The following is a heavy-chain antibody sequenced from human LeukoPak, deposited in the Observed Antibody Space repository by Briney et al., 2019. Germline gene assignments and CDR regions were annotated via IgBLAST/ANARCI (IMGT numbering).Heavy chain of an antibody. D-gene: IGHD3-22*01. V-gene: IGHV1-46*01. CDR2: INPSGGST. J-gene: IGHJ4*02. CDR3: AREVLGGYYDSSGYPLGY. Sequence: ASVKVSCKASGYTFTSYYMHWVRQAPGQGLEWMGIINPSGGSTSYAQKFQGRVTMTRDMSTSTVYMELSSLRSEDTAVYYCAREVLGGYYDSSGYPLGYWGQGTLVTVSS. CDR1: GYTFTSYY.